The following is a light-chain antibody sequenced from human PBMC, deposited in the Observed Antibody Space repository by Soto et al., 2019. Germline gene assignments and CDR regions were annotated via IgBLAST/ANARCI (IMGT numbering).Light chain of an antibody. V-gene: IGLV1-44*01. CDR2: ANN. CDR1: NSNVGNNT. Sequence: QSVLTQPPSASGTPGQRVTISCSGSNSNVGNNTVNWYQQFPGMSPRLLIEANNQRASGVPDRFSGSKSANSASLAISGLKSEDEADYYCAAWDDGLNGWLFGGGTKLTVL. J-gene: IGLJ3*02. CDR3: AAWDDGLNGWL.